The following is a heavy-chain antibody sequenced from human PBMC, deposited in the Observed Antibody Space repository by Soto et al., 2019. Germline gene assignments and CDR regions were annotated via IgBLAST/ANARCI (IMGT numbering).Heavy chain of an antibody. CDR1: GFTFSMYV. J-gene: IGHJ3*02. CDR2: VSATGAAT. Sequence: EVQLLESGGGLVQPGGSLRLSCAASGFTFSMYVMNWVRQAPGKGLEWVSGVSATGAATYYADSVKGRFTISRDKSKNTLYLQINSLRVEDTALSYCAKDYGGNQNRDAFDIWGQGKMVTVSS. V-gene: IGHV3-23*01. D-gene: IGHD4-17*01. CDR3: AKDYGGNQNRDAFDI.